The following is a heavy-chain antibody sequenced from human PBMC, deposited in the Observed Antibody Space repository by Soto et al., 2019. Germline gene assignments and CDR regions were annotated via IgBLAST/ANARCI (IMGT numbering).Heavy chain of an antibody. Sequence: PGGSLRLSCAASGFAFISYAMSWVLQAPWKGLDWVSAISSGGHYTYHADSVRGRFTISRDNSRNILYLQMSSLRAEDTAVYYCAKQQMGVIRALDYWGQGTLVTVSS. CDR2: ISSGGHYT. CDR3: AKQQMGVIRALDY. D-gene: IGHD1-26*01. CDR1: GFAFISYA. V-gene: IGHV3-23*01. J-gene: IGHJ4*02.